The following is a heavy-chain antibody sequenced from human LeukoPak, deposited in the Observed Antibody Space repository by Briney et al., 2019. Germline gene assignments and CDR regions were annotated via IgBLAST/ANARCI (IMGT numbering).Heavy chain of an antibody. Sequence: GEPLKISCKGSGYRFTNYWIGWVRQMPGKGLEWMGIIYPIDSDTRYSPSFRGQVTFSADTSISTAYLQWSSLKASDTAMYYCARPSAYGEDAFDVWGQGTMVTVSS. CDR3: ARPSAYGEDAFDV. V-gene: IGHV5-51*01. CDR1: GYRFTNYW. D-gene: IGHD2-21*01. CDR2: IYPIDSDT. J-gene: IGHJ3*01.